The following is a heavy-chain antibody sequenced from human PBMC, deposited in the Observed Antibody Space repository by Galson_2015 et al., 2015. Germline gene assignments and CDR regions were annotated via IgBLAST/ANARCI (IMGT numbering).Heavy chain of an antibody. V-gene: IGHV5-10-1*01. D-gene: IGHD1-1*01. CDR3: ATHWTGTSDFDY. Sequence: QSGAEVKKPGESLRISCKGSGSSFPNYWITWVRQMPGKGLEWMGRIDPRDSYTTYSPSFQGHVTLSADKSISTAYLQWNSLKASVTAMYYCATHWTGTSDFDYWGQGTLVTVSS. CDR1: GSSFPNYW. J-gene: IGHJ4*02. CDR2: IDPRDSYT.